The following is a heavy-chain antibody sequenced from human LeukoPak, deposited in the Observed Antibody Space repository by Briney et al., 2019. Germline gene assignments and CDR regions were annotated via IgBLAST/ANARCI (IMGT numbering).Heavy chain of an antibody. J-gene: IGHJ4*02. CDR3: ARDLVSSGWPRAGFDY. D-gene: IGHD6-19*01. CDR2: ISAYNGDT. CDR1: GYTFTSYG. V-gene: IGHV1-18*01. Sequence: ASVKVSCKASGYTFTSYGISWVRQAPGQGLEWMGWISAYNGDTNYAQKLQGRVTMTTDTSTSTAYMELRSLRSDDTAVYYCARDLVSSGWPRAGFDYWGQGTLVTVSS.